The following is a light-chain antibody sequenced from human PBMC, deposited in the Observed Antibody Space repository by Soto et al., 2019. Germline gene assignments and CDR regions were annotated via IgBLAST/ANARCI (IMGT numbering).Light chain of an antibody. CDR3: QQFDNLP. Sequence: DIQMTQSPSSLSASVGDRVTITCQASQDIRNHLNWYQQKPGKAPKLLIYDASNLETGVPSRFSGSGSGTDLTFTISSLQPEDIASYYCQQFDNLPFGQGTKLEIK. J-gene: IGKJ2*01. V-gene: IGKV1-33*01. CDR1: QDIRNH. CDR2: DAS.